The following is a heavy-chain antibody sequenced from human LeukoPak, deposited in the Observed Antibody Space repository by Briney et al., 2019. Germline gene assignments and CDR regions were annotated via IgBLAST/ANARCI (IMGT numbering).Heavy chain of an antibody. CDR2: IIPIFGTA. Sequence: SVKVSCKASGYTFTSYYMHWVRQAPGQGLEWMGGIIPIFGTANYAQKFQGRVTITADESTSTAYMELSSLRSEDTAVYYCAREGHVVPAAMIYYYYGMDVWGQGTTVTVSS. J-gene: IGHJ6*02. CDR3: AREGHVVPAAMIYYYYGMDV. V-gene: IGHV1-69*13. D-gene: IGHD2-2*01. CDR1: GYTFTSYY.